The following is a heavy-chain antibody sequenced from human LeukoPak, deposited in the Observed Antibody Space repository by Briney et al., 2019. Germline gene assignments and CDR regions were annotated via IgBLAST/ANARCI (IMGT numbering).Heavy chain of an antibody. CDR2: INPNGGGT. CDR1: GYTFTGYY. V-gene: IGHV1-2*02. Sequence: ASVKVSCKASGYTFTGYYIHWVRQAPGQGLEWMGWINPNGGGTNYAQKFQGRVTMTRDTSISTAYMELSSLRSEDTAVYYCARTAVAGTFDYWGQGTLVTVSS. D-gene: IGHD6-19*01. CDR3: ARTAVAGTFDY. J-gene: IGHJ4*02.